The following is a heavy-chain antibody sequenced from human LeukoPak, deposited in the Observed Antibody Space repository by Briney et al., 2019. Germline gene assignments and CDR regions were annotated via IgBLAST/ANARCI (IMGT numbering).Heavy chain of an antibody. V-gene: IGHV1-2*02. D-gene: IGHD6-19*01. CDR3: ARDQQWLVFSWFDP. CDR2: IHHNSGGT. CDR1: GYTFTGYY. J-gene: IGHJ5*02. Sequence: ASVKVSCKASGYTFTGYYMHWVRHAPGQGREWMGCIHHNSGGTNSAQKFQSRVTMTRDTSISTAYMELSRLRSDDTAVYYCARDQQWLVFSWFDPWGQGTLVTVSS.